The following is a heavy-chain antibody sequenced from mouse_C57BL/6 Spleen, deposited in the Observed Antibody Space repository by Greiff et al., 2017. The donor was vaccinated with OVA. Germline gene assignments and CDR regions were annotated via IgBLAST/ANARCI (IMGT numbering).Heavy chain of an antibody. CDR3: ARGDYETWYFDY. V-gene: IGHV2-2*01. D-gene: IGHD2-4*01. J-gene: IGHJ2*01. Sequence: VHLVESGPGLVQPSQSLSITCTVSGFSLTSYGVHWVRQSPGKGLEWLGVIWSGGSTDYNAAFISRLSISKDNSKSQVFFKMNSLQADDTAIYYCARGDYETWYFDYWGQGTTLTVSS. CDR2: IWSGGST. CDR1: GFSLTSYG.